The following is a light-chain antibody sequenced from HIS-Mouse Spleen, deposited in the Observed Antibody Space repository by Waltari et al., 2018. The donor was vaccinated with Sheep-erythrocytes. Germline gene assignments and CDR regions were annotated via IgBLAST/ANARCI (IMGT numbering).Light chain of an antibody. CDR2: EVS. V-gene: IGLV2-14*01. J-gene: IGLJ2*01. CDR3: SSYTSSSTVV. Sequence: QSALTQPASVSGSPGQSITISCTGTSSDVGGYNYVSWYQQHPGKAPKLMIYEVSNRPSGVSNRLSGPKSGHPASPTLPGLQAEDEADYYCSSYTSSSTVVFGGGTKLTVL. CDR1: SSDVGGYNY.